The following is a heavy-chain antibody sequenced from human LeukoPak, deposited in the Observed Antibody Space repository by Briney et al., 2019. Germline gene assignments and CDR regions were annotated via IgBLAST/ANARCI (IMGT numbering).Heavy chain of an antibody. Sequence: SQTLSLTCAISGDSVSSNSAAWNWIRQTPSRGLEWLGRTYYRSKWYNDYAVSVKSRITINPDTSKNQFSLQLNSVTPEDTAVYYCARERIQLWEIHDAFDIWGQGTMVTVSS. CDR3: ARERIQLWEIHDAFDI. CDR1: GDSVSSNSAA. J-gene: IGHJ3*02. V-gene: IGHV6-1*01. D-gene: IGHD5-18*01. CDR2: TYYRSKWYN.